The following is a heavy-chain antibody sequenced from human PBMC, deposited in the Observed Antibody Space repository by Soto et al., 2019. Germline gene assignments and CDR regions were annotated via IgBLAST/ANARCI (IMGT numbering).Heavy chain of an antibody. Sequence: QVQLQQWGAGLLKPSETLSLTCAVYGGSFSGYYWSWIRQPPGKGLEWIGEINHSGSTNYNPSLKSRVTISVDTSKNQFSLKLSSVTAADTAVYYCARGHHLFEDIVLMVYASGKNWFDPWGQGTLVTVSS. CDR1: GGSFSGYY. CDR2: INHSGST. V-gene: IGHV4-34*01. D-gene: IGHD2-8*01. J-gene: IGHJ5*02. CDR3: ARGHHLFEDIVLMVYASGKNWFDP.